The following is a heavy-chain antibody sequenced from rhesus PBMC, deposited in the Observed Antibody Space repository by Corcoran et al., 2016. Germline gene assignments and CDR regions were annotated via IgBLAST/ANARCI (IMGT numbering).Heavy chain of an antibody. CDR3: AREVGSNHFDY. CDR1: GFTFSSYA. CDR2: IGPGGDT. J-gene: IGHJ4*01. V-gene: IGHV3-72*01. Sequence: EVQLVESGGGLVQPGGSLRLSCAASGFTFSSYAMQWVHQAPGKGLEWVSAIGPGGDTYYADAVKGRFTISRDNAKNSLDLQMNSLRAEDTAVYYCAREVGSNHFDYWGQGVLVTVSS. D-gene: IGHD6-19*01.